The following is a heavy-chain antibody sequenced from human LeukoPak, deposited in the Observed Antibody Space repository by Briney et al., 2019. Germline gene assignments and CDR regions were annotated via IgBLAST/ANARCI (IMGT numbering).Heavy chain of an antibody. CDR3: ARDFSHYSPNWFDP. Sequence: SETLSLTCTVSGGSMSPYHWSWIRQPAGKGLEWIGRIYSSGSTNYNPSLKSRVTMSVDTSKNQFSLKLSSVTAADTAVYYCARDFSHYSPNWFDPWGQGTLVTVSS. J-gene: IGHJ5*02. V-gene: IGHV4-4*07. CDR1: GGSMSPYH. CDR2: IYSSGST. D-gene: IGHD2-15*01.